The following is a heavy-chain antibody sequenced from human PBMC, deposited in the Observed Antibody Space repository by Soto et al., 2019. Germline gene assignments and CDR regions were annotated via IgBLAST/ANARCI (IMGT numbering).Heavy chain of an antibody. CDR3: VRGGGNAPCEY. Sequence: QLRLQESGSGVVKTSESLSLTCTVFGASISYGGSSWGWIRQSPGRGLEWIGHITHLENTYFNPSFQSRVSMSIDRTKNHFSLKVTSMTAADKGRYFCVRGGGNAPCEYWGQGIRVTVSS. CDR2: ITHLENT. J-gene: IGHJ4*02. D-gene: IGHD2-15*01. V-gene: IGHV4-30-2*06. CDR1: GASISYGGSS.